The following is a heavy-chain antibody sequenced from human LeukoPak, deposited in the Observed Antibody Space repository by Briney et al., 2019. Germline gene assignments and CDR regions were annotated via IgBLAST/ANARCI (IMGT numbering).Heavy chain of an antibody. CDR3: ARSRITIFGVVTPRGNFDY. J-gene: IGHJ4*02. D-gene: IGHD3-3*01. V-gene: IGHV1-69*13. Sequence: SVKVSCKASGGTFSSYAISWVRQAPGQGLEWMGGIIPILGTANYAQKFQGRVTITADESTSTAYMELSSLRSEDTAVYYCARSRITIFGVVTPRGNFDYWGQGTLVTVSS. CDR2: IIPILGTA. CDR1: GGTFSSYA.